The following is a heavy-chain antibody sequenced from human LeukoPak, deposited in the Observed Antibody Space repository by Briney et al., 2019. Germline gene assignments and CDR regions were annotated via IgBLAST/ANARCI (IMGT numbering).Heavy chain of an antibody. Sequence: QTGGSLRLSCAASGFTFSSYWMHWVRQAPGKGLVWVSRVSSDGSITDYTDSVNGRFTISRDNAKNTLYLQMNSLRAEDTAMYYCVRAVGGNDGRTFGYWAQGTLVAVSS. CDR2: VSSDGSIT. CDR3: VRAVGGNDGRTFGY. CDR1: GFTFSSYW. V-gene: IGHV3-74*01. J-gene: IGHJ4*02. D-gene: IGHD3-3*01.